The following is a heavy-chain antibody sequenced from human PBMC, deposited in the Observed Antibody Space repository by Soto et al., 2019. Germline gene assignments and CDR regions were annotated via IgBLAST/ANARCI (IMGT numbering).Heavy chain of an antibody. V-gene: IGHV3-30*18. CDR3: AKNRGYNYGVDACDI. J-gene: IGHJ3*02. D-gene: IGHD5-18*01. Sequence: GGSLRLSCAASGFTFSSYGMNWVRQAPGKGLEWVAFISYDGSEEYYTDSVKGRFTISRDNSRGSLNLQMNSLRVEDTAVYSCAKNRGYNYGVDACDIWGQGTMVTVS. CDR2: ISYDGSEE. CDR1: GFTFSSYG.